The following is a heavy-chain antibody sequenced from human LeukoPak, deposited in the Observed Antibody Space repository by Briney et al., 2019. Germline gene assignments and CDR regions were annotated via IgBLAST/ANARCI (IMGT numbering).Heavy chain of an antibody. V-gene: IGHV3-33*01. J-gene: IGHJ4*02. CDR2: IRYDGSNK. CDR3: AREHTAMAAFDY. D-gene: IGHD5-18*01. CDR1: GFTFSSYG. Sequence: GGSLRLSCAASGFTFSSYGMHWVRQAPGKGLEWVAVIRYDGSNKYYADSVKGRFTISRDNSKNTLYLQMNSLRAEDTAVYYCAREHTAMAAFDYWGQGTLVTVSS.